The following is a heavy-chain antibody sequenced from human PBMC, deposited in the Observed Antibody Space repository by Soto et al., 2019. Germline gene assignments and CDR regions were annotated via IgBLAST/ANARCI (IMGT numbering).Heavy chain of an antibody. V-gene: IGHV1-3*05. CDR2: INAGNGNT. CDR3: AREQWLGVDY. D-gene: IGHD6-19*01. J-gene: IGHJ4*02. Sequence: QVQLVQSGAEEKKPGASVKVSCKASGYTSTKYAMHWVRQAPGQSLEWMGWINAGNGNTKYSQKFKGRVTITRDTFASTAYMELSSLRSEDTAVYYCAREQWLGVDYWGQGTLVTVSS. CDR1: GYTSTKYA.